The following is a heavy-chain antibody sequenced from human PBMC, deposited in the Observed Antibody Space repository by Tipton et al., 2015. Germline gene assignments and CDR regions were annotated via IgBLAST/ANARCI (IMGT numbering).Heavy chain of an antibody. Sequence: GLVKPSETLSLNCSVSGDSISGYYWSWIRQPPGKELQWIGYIQYSGGTNYNPSLESRVSMSVDTSKTQFSLEMRSVTATDTAVYYCARARGRHGGLFDSWGQGTLVTVSS. V-gene: IGHV4-59*01. D-gene: IGHD4-23*01. J-gene: IGHJ4*02. CDR1: GDSISGYY. CDR2: IQYSGGT. CDR3: ARARGRHGGLFDS.